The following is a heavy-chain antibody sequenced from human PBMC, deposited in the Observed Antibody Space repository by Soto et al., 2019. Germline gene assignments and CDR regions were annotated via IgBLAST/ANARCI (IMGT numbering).Heavy chain of an antibody. D-gene: IGHD6-13*01. Sequence: KPSETLSLTCTVSGGSIYRSGYYWSWIRQPPGKGLEWIGEINHSGSSNYNPSLKSRVTISVDTSRNQFSLKLSSVTAADTAVYYCARGREGYSSSWYVDWGQGTLVTVSS. CDR2: INHSGSS. CDR1: GGSIYRSGYY. V-gene: IGHV4-34*01. CDR3: ARGREGYSSSWYVD. J-gene: IGHJ4*02.